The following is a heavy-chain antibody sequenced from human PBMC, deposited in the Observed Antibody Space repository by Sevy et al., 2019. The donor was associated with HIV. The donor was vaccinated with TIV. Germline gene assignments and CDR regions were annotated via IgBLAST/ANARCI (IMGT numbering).Heavy chain of an antibody. J-gene: IGHJ4*02. CDR2: VNPNGGGT. D-gene: IGHD3-10*01. Sequence: ASVKVSCKASGYSFTGYYIHWVRQAPGQGLEWMGWVNPNGGGTNYAQEFQGRVTMTRDTSISTAYMDLTRLRSDDTAVYYCSRSVFGSGTYLNDYWGQGTLVTVSS. V-gene: IGHV1-2*02. CDR3: SRSVFGSGTYLNDY. CDR1: GYSFTGYY.